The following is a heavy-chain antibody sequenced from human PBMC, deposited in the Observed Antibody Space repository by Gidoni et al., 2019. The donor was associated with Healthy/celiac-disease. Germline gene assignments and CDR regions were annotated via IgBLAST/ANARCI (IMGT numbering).Heavy chain of an antibody. J-gene: IGHJ4*02. Sequence: EVQLVESGGGLVQPGGSLRLSCAASGFTFSSYEMNWVRQAPGKGLEWVSYISSSGSTIYYADSVKGRFTISRDNAKNSLYLQMNSLRAEDTAVYYCARGLASGWDFDYWGQGTLVTVSS. CDR1: GFTFSSYE. CDR3: ARGLASGWDFDY. CDR2: ISSSGSTI. D-gene: IGHD6-19*01. V-gene: IGHV3-48*03.